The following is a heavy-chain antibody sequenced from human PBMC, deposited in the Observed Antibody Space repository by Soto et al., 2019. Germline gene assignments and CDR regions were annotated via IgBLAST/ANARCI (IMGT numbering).Heavy chain of an antibody. CDR2: IYYSGST. J-gene: IGHJ4*02. Sequence: ASETLSLTCTVSGGSISSYYWSWIRQPPGKGLEWIGYIYYSGSTNYNPSLKSRVTISVDTSKNQFSLKLSSVTAADTAVYYCARSLGYSGYDGYRYFDYWGQGTLVTVSS. D-gene: IGHD5-12*01. V-gene: IGHV4-59*01. CDR3: ARSLGYSGYDGYRYFDY. CDR1: GGSISSYY.